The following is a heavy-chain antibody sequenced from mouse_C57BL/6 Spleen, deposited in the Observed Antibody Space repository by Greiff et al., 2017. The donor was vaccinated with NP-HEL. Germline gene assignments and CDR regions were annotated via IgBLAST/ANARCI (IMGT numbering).Heavy chain of an antibody. Sequence: QVQLQQPGAELVMPGASVKLSCKASGYTFTSYWMHWVKQRPGQGLEWIGEIDPSDSYTNYNQKFKGKSTLTVDKSSSTAYMQLSSLTSEDSAFYYCARPYGSLAWFAYWGQGTLVTVSA. CDR2: IDPSDSYT. CDR3: ARPYGSLAWFAY. CDR1: GYTFTSYW. V-gene: IGHV1-69*01. D-gene: IGHD1-1*01. J-gene: IGHJ3*01.